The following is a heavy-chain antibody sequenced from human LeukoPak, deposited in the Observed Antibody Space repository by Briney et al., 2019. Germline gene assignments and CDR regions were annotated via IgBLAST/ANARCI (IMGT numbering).Heavy chain of an antibody. J-gene: IGHJ5*02. D-gene: IGHD2-2*01. CDR2: INHSGST. CDR1: GGSFSGYY. Sequence: SETLSLTCAVYGGSFSGYYWSWIRQPPGKGLEWIGEINHSGSTNYNPSLKSRVTISVDTSKNQFSLKLSSVTAADTAVYYCANVGYCSSTSCSVPFDPWGQGTLVTVSS. V-gene: IGHV4-34*01. CDR3: ANVGYCSSTSCSVPFDP.